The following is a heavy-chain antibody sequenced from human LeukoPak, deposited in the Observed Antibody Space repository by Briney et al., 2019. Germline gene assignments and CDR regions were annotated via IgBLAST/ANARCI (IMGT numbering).Heavy chain of an antibody. CDR3: SRQSKYQLLSRFDP. D-gene: IGHD2-2*01. CDR2: IRSKANSYAT. CDR1: EFTFSGSA. Sequence: GGSLRLSCAASEFTFSGSAMHWVRQASGKGLEWVGRIRSKANSYATAYAASVKGRFTISRDDSKNTAYLQMNSLKTEDTAVYYCSRQSKYQLLSRFDPWGQGTLVTVSS. V-gene: IGHV3-73*01. J-gene: IGHJ5*02.